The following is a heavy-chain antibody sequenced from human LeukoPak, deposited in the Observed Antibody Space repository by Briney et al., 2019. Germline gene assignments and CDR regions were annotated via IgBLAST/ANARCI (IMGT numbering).Heavy chain of an antibody. CDR3: ARRYCSGSSCYSFDY. D-gene: IGHD2-15*01. Sequence: SETLSLTCTVSGGSISSSSYNWVWIRQPPGKGLEWIGSIHYLGSTYYNPSLKTRVTISVDTSKNQFSLRLSSVTAADTAVYYCARRYCSGSSCYSFDYWGQGTLVTVSS. CDR2: IHYLGST. V-gene: IGHV4-39*01. J-gene: IGHJ4*02. CDR1: GGSISSSSYN.